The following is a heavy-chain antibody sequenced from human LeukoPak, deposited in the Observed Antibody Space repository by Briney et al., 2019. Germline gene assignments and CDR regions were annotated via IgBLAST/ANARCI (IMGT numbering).Heavy chain of an antibody. CDR3: ARTANFAAGYYIDY. J-gene: IGHJ4*02. V-gene: IGHV3-21*01. Sequence: GGSLRLSCAASGFTLSSYTMNWVRQAPGKGLEWVSSISGSSRHKYYADSVKGRFTISRDNAKNSLYLQMNSLRAEDTAVYYCARTANFAAGYYIDYWGQGTLVTVSS. CDR2: ISGSSRHK. D-gene: IGHD6-13*01. CDR1: GFTLSSYT.